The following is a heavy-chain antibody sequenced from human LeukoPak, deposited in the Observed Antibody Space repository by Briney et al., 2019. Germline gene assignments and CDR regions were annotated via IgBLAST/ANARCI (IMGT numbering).Heavy chain of an antibody. CDR2: MHYTGGT. J-gene: IGHJ3*01. CDR3: ARRRLPPYRITNRPDAFDF. Sequence: SETLSLTCAVYGGSFSGNYWSWIRQPPGQGLEWIGEMHYTGGTNYNPSLKSRVTISLDTSKNQFSLNLNSVTAADTAIYYCARRRLPPYRITNRPDAFDFWGQGTMVTVSS. V-gene: IGHV4-34*01. D-gene: IGHD1-20*01. CDR1: GGSFSGNY.